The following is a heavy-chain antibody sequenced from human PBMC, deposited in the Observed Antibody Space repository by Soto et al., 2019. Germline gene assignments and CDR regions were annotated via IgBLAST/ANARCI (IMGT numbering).Heavy chain of an antibody. Sequence: QVQLQESGPGLVKPSETLSLTCTVSGGSISSYYWSWIRQPPGKGLEWIGYIYYSGSTNYTPSLTSRVTISVDTSKNQFSLKLSSVTAADTAVYYCARVWGYYFDYWGQGTLVTVSS. CDR2: IYYSGST. CDR1: GGSISSYY. D-gene: IGHD2-21*01. V-gene: IGHV4-59*01. J-gene: IGHJ4*02. CDR3: ARVWGYYFDY.